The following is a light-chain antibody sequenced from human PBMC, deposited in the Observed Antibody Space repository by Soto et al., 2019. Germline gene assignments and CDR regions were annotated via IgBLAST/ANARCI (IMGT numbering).Light chain of an antibody. CDR1: QSVSSY. V-gene: IGKV3-11*01. CDR2: DSS. J-gene: IGKJ1*01. Sequence: EIVLTQSPATLSLSPGEGATLSCRASQSVSSYLAWYQQKPGQAPRLLIYDSSNRATGIPARFSGSGSGTDFTLIISSLEPEDFAVYYCQQRSDWPVTFGLGTKVEV. CDR3: QQRSDWPVT.